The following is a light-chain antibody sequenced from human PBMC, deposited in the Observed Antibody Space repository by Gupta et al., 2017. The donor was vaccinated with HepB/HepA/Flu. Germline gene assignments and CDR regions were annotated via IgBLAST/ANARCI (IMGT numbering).Light chain of an antibody. CDR2: NNN. J-gene: IGLJ2*01. V-gene: IGLV1-47*02. CDR1: SSSSGGNY. Sequence: QSVLTQPPSASGTPGQRVTFSCSGRSSSSGGNYVYWYQHLPGTAPKLLLYNNNHRPSGVPDRFSGSKSCTSASLAISWLRSEDEADYYCAAWDDSLSAVVFGGGTKLTV. CDR3: AAWDDSLSAVV.